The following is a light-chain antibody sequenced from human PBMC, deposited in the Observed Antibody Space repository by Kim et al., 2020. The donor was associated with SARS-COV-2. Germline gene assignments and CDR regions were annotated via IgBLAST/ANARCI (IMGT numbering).Light chain of an antibody. CDR2: DAS. Sequence: SPGERATHSCGASQSVTSSYLAWYQQRPGLAPRLLIFDASTRATGIPDRFSGSGSGTVFTLTISRLEPEDFAVYYCQQYACSPKTFGPGTKVDIK. CDR1: QSVTSSY. V-gene: IGKV3D-20*01. J-gene: IGKJ1*01. CDR3: QQYACSPKT.